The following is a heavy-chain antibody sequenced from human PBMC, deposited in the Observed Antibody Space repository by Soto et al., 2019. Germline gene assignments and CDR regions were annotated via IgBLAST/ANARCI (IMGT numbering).Heavy chain of an antibody. CDR2: INTDGSVA. Sequence: EVQLVESGGGLVQPGESLRLSCAASGLTFRSYWMHWVRQAPGKGLVWVSRINTDGSVAMYVDSVKGRFTISRDNAKNTLYLHMNSRRAEDTAVYYCVRDMKLWILDSWGQGALVTVSS. D-gene: IGHD2-21*01. V-gene: IGHV3-74*03. J-gene: IGHJ4*02. CDR3: VRDMKLWILDS. CDR1: GLTFRSYW.